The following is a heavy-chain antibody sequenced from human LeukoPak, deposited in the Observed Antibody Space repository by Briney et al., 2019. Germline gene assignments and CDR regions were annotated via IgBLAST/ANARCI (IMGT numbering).Heavy chain of an antibody. J-gene: IGHJ4*02. V-gene: IGHV3-53*01. Sequence: PGRSLRLSCAASGFIVSTNYMSWVRQAPGKGLEWVSVIYSGRSTYYADSVKGRFTISRDNSKNTLYLQMNSLRAEDTAVYYCASQVGLGKGSFDSWGQGTQVTVSS. CDR2: IYSGRST. CDR3: ASQVGLGKGSFDS. CDR1: GFIVSTNY. D-gene: IGHD5/OR15-5a*01.